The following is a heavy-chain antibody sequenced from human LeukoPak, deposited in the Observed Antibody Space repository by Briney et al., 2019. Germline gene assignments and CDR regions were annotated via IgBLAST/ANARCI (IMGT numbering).Heavy chain of an antibody. V-gene: IGHV3-74*01. CDR1: GFTFSSHW. D-gene: IGHD3-22*01. Sequence: GGSLRLSCAASGFTFSSHWMHWVCQAPGKGLVWVSRIKRDGSSTSYADSVKGRFTISRDNAKNTLYLQMNSLRAEDTAVYYCARDPDSSGYSTFHDWGQGTLVTVSS. CDR3: ARDPDSSGYSTFHD. CDR2: IKRDGSST. J-gene: IGHJ1*01.